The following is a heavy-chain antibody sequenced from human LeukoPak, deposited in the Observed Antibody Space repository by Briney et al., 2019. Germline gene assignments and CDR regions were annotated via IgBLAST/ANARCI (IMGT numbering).Heavy chain of an antibody. V-gene: IGHV3-21*01. D-gene: IGHD3-22*01. Sequence: GGSLRLSCAASGFSFSRFSMFWVRQAPGKGLEWVSSITSGPNYIYYADSMKGRFTISRDNAKSSLYLQMSNLRVEDTAVYFCARGGPYYDTTFDYWGQGTLVIVSS. CDR1: GFSFSRFS. CDR2: ITSGPNYI. CDR3: ARGGPYYDTTFDY. J-gene: IGHJ4*02.